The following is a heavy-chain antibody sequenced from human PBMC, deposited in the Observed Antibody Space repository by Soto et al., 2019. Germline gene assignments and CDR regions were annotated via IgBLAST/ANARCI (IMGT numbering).Heavy chain of an antibody. CDR1: GYTFTSYD. CDR3: ARGQSRSSSWYSRPFVDY. D-gene: IGHD6-13*01. J-gene: IGHJ4*02. CDR2: MNPNSGNT. V-gene: IGHV1-8*01. Sequence: GASVKVSCKASGYTFTSYDINWVRQATGQGLEWMGWMNPNSGNTGYTQKFQGRVTMTRNTSVSTAYMELSSLRSEDTAVYYCARGQSRSSSWYSRPFVDYWGRGTLVTVSS.